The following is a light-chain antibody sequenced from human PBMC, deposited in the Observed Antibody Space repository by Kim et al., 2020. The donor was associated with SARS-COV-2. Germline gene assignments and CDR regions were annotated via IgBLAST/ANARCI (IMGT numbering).Light chain of an antibody. CDR1: SLRKYY. CDR3: NSRDTSNFVI. J-gene: IGLJ2*01. Sequence: SSELTQGPAVSVALGQTVRITCQGDSLRKYYASWYQQKPGQAPVLLISGKNNRPSGIPDRFSGSSSGNTASLTIAGAQAEDEADYYCNSRDTSNFVIFGGGTQLTVL. CDR2: GKN. V-gene: IGLV3-19*01.